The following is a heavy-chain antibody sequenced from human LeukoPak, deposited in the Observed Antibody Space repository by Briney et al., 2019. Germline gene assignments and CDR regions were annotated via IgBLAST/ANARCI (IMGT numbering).Heavy chain of an antibody. CDR3: ARAGGSYSPSDY. CDR2: INAYNDNT. CDR1: GYTFTSYG. V-gene: IGHV1-18*01. J-gene: IGHJ4*02. D-gene: IGHD2-21*01. Sequence: ASVKVSCKASGYTFTSYGISWVRQAPGRGLEWMGWINAYNDNTNYAQKFQGRVTMTTDTSTSTAYMELRSLRSDDTAVFYCARAGGSYSPSDYWGQGTLVTVSS.